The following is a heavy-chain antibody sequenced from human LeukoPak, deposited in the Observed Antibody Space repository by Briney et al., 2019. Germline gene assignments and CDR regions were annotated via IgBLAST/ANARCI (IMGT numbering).Heavy chain of an antibody. D-gene: IGHD6-13*01. CDR2: ISSSSSYI. J-gene: IGHJ4*02. V-gene: IGHV3-21*01. Sequence: GGSLRLSCAASGFTFSSYSMNWVRQAPGKGLEWVSSISSSSSYIYYADSVKGRFTISRDNAKNSLYLQMNSLRAEDTAVYYCAREEGIAADFDYWGQGTLVTVPS. CDR3: AREEGIAADFDY. CDR1: GFTFSSYS.